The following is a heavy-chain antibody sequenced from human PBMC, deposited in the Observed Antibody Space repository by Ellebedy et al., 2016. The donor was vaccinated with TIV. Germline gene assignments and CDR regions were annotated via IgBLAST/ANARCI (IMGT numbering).Heavy chain of an antibody. J-gene: IGHJ4*02. CDR3: ARVVTVGGTEHLDF. V-gene: IGHV3-11*01. CDR1: GFAFNDYY. D-gene: IGHD1-26*01. Sequence: GGSLRLSCAASGFAFNDYYMSWVRQAPGKGLEWISTIPYAGDNFYYADSVKGRFTISRDDGKNSIYLQMNSLRAEDTALYFCARVVTVGGTEHLDFWGRGTRVTVSS. CDR2: IPYAGDNF.